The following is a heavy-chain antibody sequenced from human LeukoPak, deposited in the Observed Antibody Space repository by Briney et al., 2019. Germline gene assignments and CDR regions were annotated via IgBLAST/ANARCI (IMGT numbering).Heavy chain of an antibody. V-gene: IGHV3-23*01. Sequence: GGSLRLSCAAPGFTFSSYAMSWVREAPGKGLWWGSAISGSGGSTYYADSVKGRFTISRDNSKNTLYLQMNSLRAEDTAVYYCANFYGSGSYSAYYFDYWGQGTLVTVSS. CDR2: ISGSGGST. CDR1: GFTFSSYA. J-gene: IGHJ4*02. D-gene: IGHD3-10*01. CDR3: ANFYGSGSYSAYYFDY.